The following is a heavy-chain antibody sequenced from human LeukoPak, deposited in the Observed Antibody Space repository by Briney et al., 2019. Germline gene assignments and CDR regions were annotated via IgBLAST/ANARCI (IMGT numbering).Heavy chain of an antibody. D-gene: IGHD6-13*01. CDR3: ARSYELVQVFDY. J-gene: IGHJ4*02. CDR2: IYSGGST. Sequence: PGGSLRLSCAASGLTVSSNYMSWVRQAPGKGLEWVSVIYSGGSTYYANSVKGRFTISRDNSKNTLYLQMKSLRAEDTAVYYCARSYELVQVFDYWGQGTLVTVSS. CDR1: GLTVSSNY. V-gene: IGHV3-53*01.